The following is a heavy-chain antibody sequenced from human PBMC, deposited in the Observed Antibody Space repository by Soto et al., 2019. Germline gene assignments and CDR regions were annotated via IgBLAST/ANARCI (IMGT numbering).Heavy chain of an antibody. CDR3: ARGITIFGVVPGY. D-gene: IGHD3-3*01. J-gene: IGHJ4*02. CDR2: MNPNSGNT. CDR1: GYTFTSYD. V-gene: IGHV1-8*01. Sequence: GASVEVSCKASGYTFTSYDINWVRQATGQGLEWMGWMNPNSGNTGYAQKFQGRVTMTRNTSISTAYMELSSLRSEDTAVYYCARGITIFGVVPGYWGQGTLVTVSS.